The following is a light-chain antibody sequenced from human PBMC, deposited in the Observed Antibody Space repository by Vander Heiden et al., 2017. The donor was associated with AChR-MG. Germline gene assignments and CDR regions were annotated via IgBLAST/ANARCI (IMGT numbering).Light chain of an antibody. Sequence: EIVMTQSPDTLSVSPGEGATLPCRASQNISSNLAWYQQTPGRTPRLLIYDASTRATGVSPRFSGSGSGTEFTLTISSLRSEDFAVYHCQQYDTWPSFGQGTKVEI. V-gene: IGKV3-15*01. CDR3: QQYDTWPS. CDR2: DAS. J-gene: IGKJ1*01. CDR1: QNISSN.